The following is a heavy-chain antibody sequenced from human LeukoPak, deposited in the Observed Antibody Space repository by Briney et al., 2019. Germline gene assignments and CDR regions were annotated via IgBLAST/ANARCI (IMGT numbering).Heavy chain of an antibody. CDR3: AKVTYDYVWGSYES. CDR1: GFTFSSYA. CDR2: ISGSGGST. D-gene: IGHD3-16*01. J-gene: IGHJ4*02. V-gene: IGHV3-23*01. Sequence: PGGSLRLSCAASGFTFSSYAMSWVRQAPGKGLEWVSTISGSGGSTYYADSVKGRFTISRDNSKNTLYLQMNSLRADDTAVYYCAKVTYDYVWGSYESWGQGTLVTVSS.